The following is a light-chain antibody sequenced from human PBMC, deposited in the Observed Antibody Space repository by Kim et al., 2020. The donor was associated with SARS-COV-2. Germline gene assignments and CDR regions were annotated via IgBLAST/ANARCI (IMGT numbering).Light chain of an antibody. V-gene: IGKV1-5*03. J-gene: IGKJ1*01. CDR2: QAS. Sequence: SASVGDRVTITCRASQSISSWLAWYQQKTGKAPKLLIYQASSLENGVPSRFSGSGSGTEFSLTISSLQPDDFATYYCQQYNSHWTFGQGTKVEIK. CDR1: QSISSW. CDR3: QQYNSHWT.